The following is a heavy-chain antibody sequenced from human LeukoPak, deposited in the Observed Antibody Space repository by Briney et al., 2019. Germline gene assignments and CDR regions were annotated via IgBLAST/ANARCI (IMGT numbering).Heavy chain of an antibody. V-gene: IGHV3-7*01. D-gene: IGHD6-6*01. CDR3: ARDPRIAARPLFDY. J-gene: IGHJ4*02. CDR2: MNHDGSEK. CDR1: GFTFSTYS. Sequence: GGSLRLSCAASGFTFSTYSMSWVRQAPGKGLEWVANMNHDGSEKYYLDSVKGRFTISRDNAKNSLFPQMNSLRAEDTAVYYCARDPRIAARPLFDYWGQGTLVTVSA.